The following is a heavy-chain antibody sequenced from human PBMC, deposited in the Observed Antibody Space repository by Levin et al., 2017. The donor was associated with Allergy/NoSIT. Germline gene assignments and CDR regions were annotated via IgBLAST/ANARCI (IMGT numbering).Heavy chain of an antibody. CDR1: GFTFSGSA. Sequence: GESLKISCAASGFTFSGSAIHWVRQASGKGLEWVGRIRSKANSYATAYAASVKGRFTISRDDSKNTAYLQMNSLKTEDTAVYYCTSLRRGNVVGPWGQGTLVTVSS. CDR2: IRSKANSYAT. CDR3: TSLRRGNVVGP. V-gene: IGHV3-73*01. J-gene: IGHJ5*02. D-gene: IGHD2-15*01.